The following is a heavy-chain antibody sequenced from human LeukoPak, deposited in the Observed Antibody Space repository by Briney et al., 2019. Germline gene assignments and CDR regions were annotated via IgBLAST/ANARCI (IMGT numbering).Heavy chain of an antibody. D-gene: IGHD2-2*01. V-gene: IGHV3-23*01. CDR1: GFTFSSYA. J-gene: IGHJ6*02. CDR3: AKEGVPAAAGRPYYYYGMDV. Sequence: GGSLRLSCAASGFTFSSYAMSWVRQAPGKGLEWVSAISGSGGSTYYADSVKGRFTISRDNSKNTLYLQMNSLRAEDTAVYYCAKEGVPAAAGRPYYYYGMDVWGQGTTVTVSS. CDR2: ISGSGGST.